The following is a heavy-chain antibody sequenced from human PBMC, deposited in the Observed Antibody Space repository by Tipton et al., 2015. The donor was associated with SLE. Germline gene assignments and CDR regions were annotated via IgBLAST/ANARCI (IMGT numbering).Heavy chain of an antibody. CDR3: ARVAGYFDN. J-gene: IGHJ4*02. CDR2: IYHDGST. D-gene: IGHD3-10*01. CDR1: GVSISSSSYY. Sequence: TLSLTCSVSGVSISSSSYYWGWIRQPPGKGLEWIGYIYHDGSTNYNPSLKSRVSISIDTSKNHFSLNLSSVTAADTTVYYCARVAGYFDNWGQGTLVTVSS. V-gene: IGHV4-39*07.